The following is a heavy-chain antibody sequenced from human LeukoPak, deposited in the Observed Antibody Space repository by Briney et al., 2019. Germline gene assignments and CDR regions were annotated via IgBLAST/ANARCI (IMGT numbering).Heavy chain of an antibody. CDR3: ARDKVVGAWWWFDP. V-gene: IGHV1-2*02. Sequence: ASVKVSCKASGYTFTGYYMHWVRQAPGQGLEWMGWINPNSGGTNYAQKFQGRVTMTRDTSISTAYIELSRLRSDDTAVYYCARDKVVGAWWWFDPWGQGTLVTVSS. J-gene: IGHJ5*02. D-gene: IGHD1-26*01. CDR1: GYTFTGYY. CDR2: INPNSGGT.